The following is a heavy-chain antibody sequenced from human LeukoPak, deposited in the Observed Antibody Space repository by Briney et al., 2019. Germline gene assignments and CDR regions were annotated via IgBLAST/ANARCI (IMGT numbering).Heavy chain of an antibody. CDR2: IKQDGSEK. V-gene: IGHV3-7*03. CDR3: AGGTGFIIKD. D-gene: IGHD3-9*01. J-gene: IGHJ4*02. CDR1: GFTFSSYT. Sequence: GGSLRLSCAASGFTFSSYTMSWVRRAPGKGLEWVANIKQDGSEKNYVDSVKGRFTISRDNAKNSLYLQMNNLRVEDTAMYYCAGGTGFIIKDWGQGTLVTVSS.